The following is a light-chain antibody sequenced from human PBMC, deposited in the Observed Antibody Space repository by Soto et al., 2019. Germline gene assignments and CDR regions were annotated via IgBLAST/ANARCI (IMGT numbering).Light chain of an antibody. CDR1: QSISTW. J-gene: IGKJ1*01. Sequence: DIQMTQSPSTLSASVGDRVTITCRAGQSISTWLAWYQQKPGQAPKLLISAASNLESGVPSRFSGSGSGTEITLPISGLQPDDFATYYCQQYNTYSWTFGQGTKV. V-gene: IGKV1-5*01. CDR2: AAS. CDR3: QQYNTYSWT.